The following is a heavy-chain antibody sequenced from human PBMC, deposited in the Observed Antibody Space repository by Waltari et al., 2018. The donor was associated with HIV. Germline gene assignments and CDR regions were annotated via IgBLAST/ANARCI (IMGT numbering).Heavy chain of an antibody. D-gene: IGHD5-18*01. J-gene: IGHJ4*02. CDR3: AVRGYSYGYFDY. CDR2: SYYSGST. CDR1: GGSISSSSYY. Sequence: QLQLQESGPGLVKPSETLSLTCTVSGGSISSSSYYWGWIRQPPGKGLEWIGSSYYSGSTYYNPSLKSRVTISVDTSKNQFSLKLSSVTAADTAVYYCAVRGYSYGYFDYWGQGTLVTVSS. V-gene: IGHV4-39*01.